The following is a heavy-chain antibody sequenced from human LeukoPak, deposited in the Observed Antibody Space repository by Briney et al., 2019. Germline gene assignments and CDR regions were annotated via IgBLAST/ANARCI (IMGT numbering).Heavy chain of an antibody. D-gene: IGHD5/OR15-5a*01. V-gene: IGHV3-21*01. CDR2: ISSNSRYI. CDR3: ARVYESLDKFDC. CDR1: GFTSTDHW. J-gene: IGHJ4*02. Sequence: PGGSLRLSCAASGFTSTDHWMSWVRQAPGKGLEWISSISSNSRYIYYADSLKGRFTISRDNAENSLYLDMYSLRDEDTAVYFCARVYESLDKFDCWGQGTLVTVSS.